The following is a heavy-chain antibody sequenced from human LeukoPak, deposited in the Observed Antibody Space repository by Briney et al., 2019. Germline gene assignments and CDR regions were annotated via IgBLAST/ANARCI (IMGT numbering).Heavy chain of an antibody. D-gene: IGHD3-10*01. CDR3: ARDSGGWYYYGSGSYYEAINWFDP. J-gene: IGHJ5*02. Sequence: SGTLSLTCTVSGGSISSYYWSWIRQPAGKGLEWIGRIYTSGSTNYNPSLKSRVTMSVDTSKNQFSLKLSSVTAADTAVYYCARDSGGWYYYGSGSYYEAINWFDPWGQGTLVTVSS. CDR2: IYTSGST. CDR1: GGSISSYY. V-gene: IGHV4-4*07.